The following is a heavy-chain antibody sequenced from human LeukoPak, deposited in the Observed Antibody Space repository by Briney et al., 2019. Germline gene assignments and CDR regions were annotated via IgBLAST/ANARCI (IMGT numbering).Heavy chain of an antibody. J-gene: IGHJ4*02. CDR2: INPDGGST. Sequence: ASVKVSCKASGYTFTGYYMHWVRQAPGQGLEWVGIINPDGGSTTYAQKFLGRVTMTRDTSTSTVYMELSSLRSEDTAVFYCARDQNYASARGSLDYWGQGTLVTVSS. V-gene: IGHV1-46*01. D-gene: IGHD3-10*01. CDR3: ARDQNYASARGSLDY. CDR1: GYTFTGYY.